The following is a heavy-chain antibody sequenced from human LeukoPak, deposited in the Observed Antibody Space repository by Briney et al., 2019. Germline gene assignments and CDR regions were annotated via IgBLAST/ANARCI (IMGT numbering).Heavy chain of an antibody. J-gene: IGHJ5*02. D-gene: IGHD3-16*02. V-gene: IGHV4-34*01. CDR3: ARDENGYVWGSFRA. Sequence: SETLSLTCAVYGGSFSGYYWSWIRQPPGKGLEWIGEINHSGSTNYNPSLESRVTMSLDTSKNQFALKLSSVTAADTGVYYCARDENGYVWGSFRAWGKGTLVTVSS. CDR1: GGSFSGYY. CDR2: INHSGST.